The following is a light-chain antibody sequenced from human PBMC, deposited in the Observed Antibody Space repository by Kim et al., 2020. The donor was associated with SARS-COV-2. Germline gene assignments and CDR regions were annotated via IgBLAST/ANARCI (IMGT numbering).Light chain of an antibody. V-gene: IGLV3-1*01. J-gene: IGLJ2*01. Sequence: VSHGQTTSGTCSEDTSEYKYASRHQQAPGPSPVVVIYHDSKRPSGIPERFSGFNSWNTATLIISGTQAMDEADYYCQTWDASTVVFGGGTQLTVL. CDR2: HDS. CDR3: QTWDASTVV. CDR1: TSEYKY.